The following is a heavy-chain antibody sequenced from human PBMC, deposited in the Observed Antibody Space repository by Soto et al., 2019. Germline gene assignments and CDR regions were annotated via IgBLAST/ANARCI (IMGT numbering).Heavy chain of an antibody. CDR1: GFTFSSYA. V-gene: IGHV3-30-3*01. D-gene: IGHD1-7*01. Sequence: QVQLVESGGGVVQPGRSLRLSCAASGFTFSSYAMHWVRQAPGKGLEWVAVISYDGSNKYYADTVKGRFTISRDNSKNTLYLQMNSLRAEDTAVYYCARDGITGTTVRYFDYWGQGTLVTVSS. CDR2: ISYDGSNK. CDR3: ARDGITGTTVRYFDY. J-gene: IGHJ4*02.